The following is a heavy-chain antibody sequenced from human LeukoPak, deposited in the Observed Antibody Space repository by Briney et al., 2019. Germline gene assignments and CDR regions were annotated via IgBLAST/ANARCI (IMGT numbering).Heavy chain of an antibody. D-gene: IGHD1-26*01. CDR2: ISAYNGNT. J-gene: IGHJ3*02. CDR3: ACRYSGSYVDAFDI. Sequence: ASVKVSCKASGGTFSSYGISWVRQAPGQGLEWMGWISAYNGNTNYAQKLQGRVTMTTDTSTSTAYMELRSLRSDDTAVYYCACRYSGSYVDAFDIWGQGTMVTVSS. V-gene: IGHV1-18*01. CDR1: GGTFSSYG.